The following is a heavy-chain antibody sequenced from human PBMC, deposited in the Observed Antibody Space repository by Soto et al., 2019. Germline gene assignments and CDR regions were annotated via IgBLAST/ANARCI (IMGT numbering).Heavy chain of an antibody. CDR1: GDXVSSNTGA. CDR2: TYYRSNWRH. J-gene: IGHJ4*02. Sequence: XQXLSLTCASSGDXVSSNTGAWNWIRSSPSRGLEWLGRTYYRSNWRHDYAVSVKSRITVNPDKSKNHFSLQMNSLTPDDTAVYYCARGVAGSGFALWGQGTLATVS. V-gene: IGHV6-1*01. CDR3: ARGVAGSGFAL. D-gene: IGHD6-19*01.